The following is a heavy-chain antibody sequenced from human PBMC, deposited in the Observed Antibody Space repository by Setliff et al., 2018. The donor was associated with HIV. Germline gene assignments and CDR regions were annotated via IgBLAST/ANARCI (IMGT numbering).Heavy chain of an antibody. V-gene: IGHV5-51*01. CDR1: GYNFVDYS. CDR2: IYPVDSET. J-gene: IGHJ4*02. Sequence: GESPKISCQGSGYNFVDYSIAWVRQVPGKGLEWMGIIYPVDSETRYSPSFQGQVTISADKSINTAYLQWTTLKASDSAMYYCARQRGNDYAGSGFDNWGQGTLVTVSS. CDR3: ARQRGNDYAGSGFDN. D-gene: IGHD2-2*01.